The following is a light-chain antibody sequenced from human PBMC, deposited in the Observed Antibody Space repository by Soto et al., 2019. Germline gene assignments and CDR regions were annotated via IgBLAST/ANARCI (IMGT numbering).Light chain of an antibody. J-gene: IGLJ3*02. CDR3: SSYTNTNTLV. CDR2: DVS. Sequence: QSALTQPASVSGSPGQSITISCTGTSSDVGGYNYVSWYQQYPGKAPKLMIYDVSNRPSGVSNRFSASKSGNTASLTISGLQAEDEADYYYSSYTNTNTLVFGGGTKLTVL. V-gene: IGLV2-14*01. CDR1: SSDVGGYNY.